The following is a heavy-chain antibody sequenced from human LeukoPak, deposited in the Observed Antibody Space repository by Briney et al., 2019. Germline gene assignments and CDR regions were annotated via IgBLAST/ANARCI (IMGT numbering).Heavy chain of an antibody. Sequence: GGSLRLSCAASGFTFSNYGMHWVRQAPGKGLESVAFIRNDGSTKYYVDSVKGRFVISRDNSRDTLYLYMNSLRAEDSAVYYCAKDGVSSSVWAFDIWGQGTMVTVSS. V-gene: IGHV3-30*02. CDR3: AKDGVSSSVWAFDI. CDR2: IRNDGSTK. J-gene: IGHJ3*02. D-gene: IGHD3-10*01. CDR1: GFTFSNYG.